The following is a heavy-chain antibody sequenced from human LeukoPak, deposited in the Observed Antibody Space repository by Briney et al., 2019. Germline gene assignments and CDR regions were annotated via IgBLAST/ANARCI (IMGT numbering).Heavy chain of an antibody. D-gene: IGHD1-26*01. CDR3: ARHAVGATHYYYYYYMDV. J-gene: IGHJ6*03. V-gene: IGHV4-59*01. CDR2: IYYSGTT. Sequence: NPSETLSLTCTVSGGSISSYYWSWIRQPPGKRLEWIGYIYYSGTTNYNPSLKSRVTISVDTSKNQFSLKLRSVTAADTAVYYCARHAVGATHYYYYYYMDVWGKGTTVTISS. CDR1: GGSISSYY.